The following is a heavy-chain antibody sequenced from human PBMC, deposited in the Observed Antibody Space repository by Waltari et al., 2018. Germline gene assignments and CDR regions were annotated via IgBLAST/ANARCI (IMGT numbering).Heavy chain of an antibody. V-gene: IGHV3-74*01. CDR1: GFTFSNFW. J-gene: IGHJ4*02. D-gene: IGHD1-26*01. CDR3: ARDLYDTGSGDYPGRDF. Sequence: EVQLVESGGVLVHPGGSLRLSCAASGFTFSNFWMPWVRQAPGKGLAWVSRIDSGGSDTSYAGSVKGRFTISRDNTKNTLYLQMNSLRGEDTGVYYCARDLYDTGSGDYPGRDFWGQGTLVTVAS. CDR2: IDSGGSDT.